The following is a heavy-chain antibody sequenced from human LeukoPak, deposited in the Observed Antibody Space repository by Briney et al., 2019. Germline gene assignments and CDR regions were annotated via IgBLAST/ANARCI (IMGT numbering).Heavy chain of an antibody. CDR3: ATSSGTYYDFWSGYYTY. V-gene: IGHV1-24*01. D-gene: IGHD3-3*01. CDR2: FDPEDGET. CDR1: GYTLTELS. J-gene: IGHJ4*02. Sequence: ASVKVSCKVSGYTLTELSMHWVRQAPGKGLEWMGGFDPEDGETIYARKFQGRVTMTEDASTDTAYMELSSLRSEDTAVYYCATSSGTYYDFWSGYYTYWGQGTLVTVSS.